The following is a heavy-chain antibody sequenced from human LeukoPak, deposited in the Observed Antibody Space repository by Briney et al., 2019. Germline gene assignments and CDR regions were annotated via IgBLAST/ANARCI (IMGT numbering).Heavy chain of an antibody. V-gene: IGHV4-59*01. D-gene: IGHD6-19*01. CDR1: GGSISSYY. Sequence: ASETLSLTCTVSGGSISSYYWNWIRQPPGKGLEWIGYIYYSGSTNYNPSLKSRVTISVDTSKNQFSLKLSSVTAADTAVYYCARDRGSGWYDLGYWGQGTLVTVSS. CDR3: ARDRGSGWYDLGY. CDR2: IYYSGST. J-gene: IGHJ4*02.